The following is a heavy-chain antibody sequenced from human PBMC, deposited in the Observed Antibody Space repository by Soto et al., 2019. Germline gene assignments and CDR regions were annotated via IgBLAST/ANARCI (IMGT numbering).Heavy chain of an antibody. J-gene: IGHJ6*02. CDR3: ASSRITVFGVPPIATYNYYAVDV. V-gene: IGHV1-69*01. Sequence: QVQLVQSGAEVKKPGSSVKVSCKASGGTFSSYAISWVRQAPGQGLEWMGGIIPVFGTANYAQKFQGRVAVTADESTSTTYMELSSLRSEDTAVYFCASSRITVFGVPPIATYNYYAVDVWGQGTTVTVSS. CDR1: GGTFSSYA. CDR2: IIPVFGTA. D-gene: IGHD3-3*01.